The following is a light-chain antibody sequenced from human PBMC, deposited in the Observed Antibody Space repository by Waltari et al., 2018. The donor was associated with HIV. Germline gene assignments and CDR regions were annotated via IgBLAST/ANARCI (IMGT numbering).Light chain of an antibody. CDR3: QQRSDWRRLT. J-gene: IGKJ4*01. V-gene: IGKV3-11*01. CDR2: DTS. Sequence: EIVLTQSPATLSLSPGERATLSCRASQSVDNLLAWYQHRSGQAPRLLIFDTSNRATGIPARFSGSGSGTDFTLTISSVEPEDFPIYFCQQRSDWRRLTFGGGTRLEIK. CDR1: QSVDNL.